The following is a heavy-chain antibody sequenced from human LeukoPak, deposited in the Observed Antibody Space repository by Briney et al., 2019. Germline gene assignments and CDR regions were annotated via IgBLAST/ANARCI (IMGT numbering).Heavy chain of an antibody. CDR3: ARVYCSSTSCYVYGLDY. J-gene: IGHJ4*02. CDR2: IYPGDSDT. Sequence: GESLKISCKGSGYSFTSYWIGWVRQVPGKGLEWMGIIYPGDSDTRYSPSFQGQVTISADKSISTAYLQWSSLKASDTAMYYCARVYCSSTSCYVYGLDYWGQGTLVTVSS. V-gene: IGHV5-51*01. D-gene: IGHD2-2*01. CDR1: GYSFTSYW.